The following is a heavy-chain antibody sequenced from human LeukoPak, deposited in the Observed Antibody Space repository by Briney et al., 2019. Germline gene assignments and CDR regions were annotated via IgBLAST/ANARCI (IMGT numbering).Heavy chain of an antibody. J-gene: IGHJ4*02. V-gene: IGHV4-4*07. D-gene: IGHD3-10*01. CDR1: GGSISSYY. CDR3: ARSRERNRFGELGY. CDR2: IYTSGST. Sequence: SETLSLTCTVSGGSISSYYWSWIRQPAGKGLEWIGRIYTSGSTNYNPSLKSRVTISVDTSKNQFSLNLSSVTAVDTAVYYCARSRERNRFGELGYWGQGTLVTVSS.